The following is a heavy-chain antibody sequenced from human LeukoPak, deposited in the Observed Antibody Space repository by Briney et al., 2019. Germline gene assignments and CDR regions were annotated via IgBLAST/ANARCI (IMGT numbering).Heavy chain of an antibody. CDR1: GFTFSSYA. CDR2: ISYDGSNK. V-gene: IGHV3-30-3*01. Sequence: PGGSLRLSCAASGFTFSSYAMSWVRQAPGKGLEWVAVISYDGSNKYYADSVKGRFTISRDNSKNTLYLQMNSLRAEDTAVYYCAREFKWEHFDYWGQGTLVTVSS. J-gene: IGHJ4*02. CDR3: AREFKWEHFDY. D-gene: IGHD1-26*01.